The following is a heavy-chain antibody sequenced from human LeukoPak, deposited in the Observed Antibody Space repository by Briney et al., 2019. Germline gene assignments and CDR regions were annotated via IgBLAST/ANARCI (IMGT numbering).Heavy chain of an antibody. Sequence: ASVKVSCKAYGYTFRNYGISWVRQAPGQGPEWLGWISAYNGDTKYPQKFQGRVTMTTETAASMAYMELGSLTSDDTAVYYCAREMVRYGDGMDVWGQGTTVTVSS. J-gene: IGHJ6*02. D-gene: IGHD3-9*01. CDR3: AREMVRYGDGMDV. CDR1: GYTFRNYG. V-gene: IGHV1-18*01. CDR2: ISAYNGDT.